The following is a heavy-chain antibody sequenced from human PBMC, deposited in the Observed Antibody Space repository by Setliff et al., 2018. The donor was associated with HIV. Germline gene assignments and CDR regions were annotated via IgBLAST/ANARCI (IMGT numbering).Heavy chain of an antibody. V-gene: IGHV3-49*04. CDR1: GFTFGDFA. Sequence: GGSLRLSCAASGFTFGDFAMNWVRQAPGKGLEWVGCTRSKTYGGTTEYAASVKGRFTISRDESKSIAYLQMNSLKTEDTAVYYCTRLRGYSYGLAYYYYYYMDVWGKGTTVTVSS. D-gene: IGHD5-18*01. CDR2: TRSKTYGGTT. CDR3: TRLRGYSYGLAYYYYYYMDV. J-gene: IGHJ6*03.